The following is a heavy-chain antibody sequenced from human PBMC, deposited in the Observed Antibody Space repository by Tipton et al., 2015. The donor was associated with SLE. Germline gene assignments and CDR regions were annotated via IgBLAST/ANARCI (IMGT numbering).Heavy chain of an antibody. J-gene: IGHJ6*03. CDR1: GASISSNY. V-gene: IGHV4-59*12. CDR2: IDQSGST. CDR3: AREARPYYYYYYMDV. Sequence: TLSLTCSVSGASISSNYWSWIRQPPGKGLEWIGEIDQSGSTNYNPSLKSRVTMSGDTSKNESSLKLISVTAADTAVYYCAREARPYYYYYYMDVWGKGTTVTVSS.